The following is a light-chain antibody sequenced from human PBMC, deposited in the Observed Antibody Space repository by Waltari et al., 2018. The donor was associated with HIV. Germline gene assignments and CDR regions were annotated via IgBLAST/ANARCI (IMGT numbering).Light chain of an antibody. CDR2: GNN. CDR1: SSNIGAGDD. CDR3: QSYDSSLSGLV. J-gene: IGLJ2*01. V-gene: IGLV1-40*01. Sequence: QSVLTQPPSVSGAPGQRVTIPCTGSSSNIGAGDDVHWYQQRPGTAPNLLIYGNNNRPSGVPDRFPGSKSGTSASLAITGLQAEDEADYYCQSYDSSLSGLVFGEGTKLTVL.